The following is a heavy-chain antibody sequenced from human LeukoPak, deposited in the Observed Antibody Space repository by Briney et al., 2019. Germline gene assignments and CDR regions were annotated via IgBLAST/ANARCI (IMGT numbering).Heavy chain of an antibody. D-gene: IGHD3-9*01. J-gene: IGHJ6*03. CDR2: INWNGGST. Sequence: GGSLRLSCAASGFTFDDYGMSWVRQAPGKGLEWVSGINWNGGSTGYADSVKGRFTISRDNAKNSLYLQMNSLRAEDTALYYCAREGGYYDILTGYYRYYYYMDVWGKGTTVTVSS. CDR1: GFTFDDYG. CDR3: AREGGYYDILTGYYRYYYYMDV. V-gene: IGHV3-20*04.